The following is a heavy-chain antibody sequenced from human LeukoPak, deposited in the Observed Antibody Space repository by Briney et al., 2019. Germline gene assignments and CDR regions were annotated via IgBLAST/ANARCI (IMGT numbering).Heavy chain of an antibody. CDR2: IYYSEST. J-gene: IGHJ4*02. CDR1: GGSISSGDYY. Sequence: SETLSLTCTVSGGSISSGDYYWSWMRQPPGKGLEWIGHIYYSESTYYNPSLKSRVTISVDTSKNQFSLKLSSVTAADTAVYYCAGEQKLGYCSSTSCYVWGQGTLVTVRS. CDR3: AGEQKLGYCSSTSCYV. V-gene: IGHV4-30-4*08. D-gene: IGHD2-2*01.